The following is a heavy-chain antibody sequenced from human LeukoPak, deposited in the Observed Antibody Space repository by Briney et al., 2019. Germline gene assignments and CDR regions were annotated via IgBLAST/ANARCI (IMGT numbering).Heavy chain of an antibody. Sequence: SETLSLTCTVSGGSINSRSDYWGWIRQPPGKGLEWIGSIYYSGSTHYNPSLKSRVTMSIDTSKNQFSLELTSVTAADTAVYYCSREGPSGSYYSAYYGMDVWGQGTTVTVSS. CDR1: GGSINSRSDY. J-gene: IGHJ6*02. CDR3: SREGPSGSYYSAYYGMDV. CDR2: IYYSGST. D-gene: IGHD3-10*01. V-gene: IGHV4-39*07.